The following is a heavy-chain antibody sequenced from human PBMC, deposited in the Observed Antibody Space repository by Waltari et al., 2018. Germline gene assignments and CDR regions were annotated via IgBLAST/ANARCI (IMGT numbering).Heavy chain of an antibody. D-gene: IGHD3-3*01. J-gene: IGHJ6*02. V-gene: IGHV1-69*08. CDR3: AGYDFWSGRLDYYGMDV. Sequence: QVQLVQSGAEVKKPGSSVKVSCKASGGTFSSYAISWVRQAPGQGLEWMGRIIPIFGTANYAQKFQGRVTITADKSTSTAYMELSSLRSEDTAVYYCAGYDFWSGRLDYYGMDVWGQGTTVTVSS. CDR1: GGTFSSYA. CDR2: IIPIFGTA.